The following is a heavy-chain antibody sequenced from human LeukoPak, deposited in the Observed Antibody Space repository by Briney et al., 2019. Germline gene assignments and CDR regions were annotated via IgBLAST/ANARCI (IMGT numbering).Heavy chain of an antibody. Sequence: QPGGSLRLSCAASGFTFSSNYMSWPRHAPGKALEGLTVFWSDGSNEYYADSVKGRFTISRDNFKNTVSLQMNSLRVEDTAVYYCAKDAQRGFDYSNSLEHWGRGSLVTVSS. CDR3: AKDAQRGFDYSNSLEH. CDR2: FWSDGSNE. D-gene: IGHD4-11*01. J-gene: IGHJ4*02. CDR1: GFTFSSNY. V-gene: IGHV3-33*06.